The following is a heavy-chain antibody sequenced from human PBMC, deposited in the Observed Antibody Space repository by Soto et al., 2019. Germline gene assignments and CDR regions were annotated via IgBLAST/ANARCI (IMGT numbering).Heavy chain of an antibody. CDR1: GYTFTSYG. V-gene: IGHV1-18*04. CDR2: IIAYNGNT. Sequence: QVQLVQSGAEVKKPGASVKVSCKASGYTFTSYGISWVRQAPGQGLEWMGWIIAYNGNTNYAQKLQGRVTMNTDTSTSTVDMELRSLRSDDTAVYYCARDPRAVAGTYYYGMDVWGQVTTVTVSS. CDR3: ARDPRAVAGTYYYGMDV. J-gene: IGHJ6*02. D-gene: IGHD6-19*01.